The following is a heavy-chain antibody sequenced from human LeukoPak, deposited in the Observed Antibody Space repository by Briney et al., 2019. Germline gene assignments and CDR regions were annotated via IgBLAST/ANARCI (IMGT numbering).Heavy chain of an antibody. CDR2: LSSSGTTI. V-gene: IGHV3-48*04. Sequence: PGGSLRLSCAASGFTFSSYSMNWVRQAPGKGLEWVSYLSSSGTTIYYADSVKGRFTISRDNAKNSLYLQMNSLSAEDTAVYYCAGATKYYYNGMDVWGQGTTVTVSS. D-gene: IGHD1-1*01. J-gene: IGHJ6*02. CDR1: GFTFSSYS. CDR3: AGATKYYYNGMDV.